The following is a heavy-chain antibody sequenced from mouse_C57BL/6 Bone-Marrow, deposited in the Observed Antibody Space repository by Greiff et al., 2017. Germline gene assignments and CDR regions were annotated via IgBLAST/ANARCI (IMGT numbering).Heavy chain of an antibody. J-gene: IGHJ1*03. V-gene: IGHV1-55*01. CDR2: IYPGSGST. CDR3: TRGNYYGSSPFYWYFDV. Sequence: VQLQQPGAELVKPGASVKMSCKASGYTFTSYWITWVKQRPGQGLEWIGDIYPGSGSTNYNEKFTGKATLTVDTSSSTAYMQLSSLTSEDSAVYYCTRGNYYGSSPFYWYFDVWGKGTTVTVSS. CDR1: GYTFTSYW. D-gene: IGHD1-1*01.